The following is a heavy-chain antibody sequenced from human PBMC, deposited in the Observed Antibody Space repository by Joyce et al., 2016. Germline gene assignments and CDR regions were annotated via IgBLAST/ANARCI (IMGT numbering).Heavy chain of an antibody. Sequence: VEAGGGVVQPGRSLRLSCAASGFDYCDHEMYWVRQAPGKGLEWVALSWNGGSNTKYVDSVKGRFTISRNNSKNTLFLERDNLRGDDTAVYHCARGAAEGRRNLNWFDPWGQGARVIVSP. D-gene: IGHD6-13*01. V-gene: IGHV3-33*01. CDR2: SWNGGSNT. CDR1: GFDYCDHE. CDR3: ARGAAEGRRNLNWFDP. J-gene: IGHJ5*02.